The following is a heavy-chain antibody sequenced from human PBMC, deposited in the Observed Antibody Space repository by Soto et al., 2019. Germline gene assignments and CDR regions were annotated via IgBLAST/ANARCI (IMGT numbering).Heavy chain of an antibody. CDR2: IYYSGSN. Sequence: XTLSLACTVSGGSLSSYDWSWIRQPPGKGLELIGYIYYSGSNNYNHSLKSRVTISVETSKNQFSLKMSSVTAADTAVYYCAFSSGCYYFDYWGQGTLGTVS. V-gene: IGHV4-59*01. CDR1: GGSLSSYD. J-gene: IGHJ4*02. CDR3: AFSSGCYYFDY. D-gene: IGHD6-19*01.